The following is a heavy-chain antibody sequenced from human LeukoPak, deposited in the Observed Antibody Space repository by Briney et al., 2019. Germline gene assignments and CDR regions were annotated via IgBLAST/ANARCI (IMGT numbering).Heavy chain of an antibody. J-gene: IGHJ6*02. CDR3: ARHSSGWSKYYYYYGMDV. V-gene: IGHV1-2*02. Sequence: ASVKVSCKASGYTFTGYYMHWVRQAPGQGLEWMGWINPNSGGTNYAQKFQGRVTMTRDTSISTAYMELSRLRSDDTAAYYCARHSSGWSKYYYYYGMDVWGQGTTVTVSS. D-gene: IGHD6-19*01. CDR2: INPNSGGT. CDR1: GYTFTGYY.